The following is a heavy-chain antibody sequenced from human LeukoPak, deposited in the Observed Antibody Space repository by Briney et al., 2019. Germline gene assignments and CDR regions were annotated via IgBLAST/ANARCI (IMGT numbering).Heavy chain of an antibody. CDR1: GFTFSSYS. J-gene: IGHJ4*02. CDR3: AKDKGRGNIVATLGGYYFDY. D-gene: IGHD5-12*01. CDR2: ICGSGGST. V-gene: IGHV3-23*01. Sequence: GGSLRLSCAASGFTFSSYSMSWVRQAPGKGLEGVSAICGSGGSTYYADSVKGRFTISRDNSKNTLYLQMNSLRAEDTAVYYCAKDKGRGNIVATLGGYYFDYWGQGTLVTVSS.